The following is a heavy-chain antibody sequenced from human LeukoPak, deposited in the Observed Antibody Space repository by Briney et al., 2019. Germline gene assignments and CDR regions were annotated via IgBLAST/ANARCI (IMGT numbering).Heavy chain of an antibody. CDR3: ARGSYDFWSGYYTEYYFDY. CDR2: ISSSSYI. V-gene: IGHV3-21*01. D-gene: IGHD3-3*01. Sequence: PGGSLRLSCAASGFTFSSYSMNWVRQAPGKGLEWVSSISSSSYIYYADSVKGRFTISRDNAKNSLYLQMNSLRAEDTAVYYCARGSYDFWSGYYTEYYFDYRGQGTLVTVSS. J-gene: IGHJ4*02. CDR1: GFTFSSYS.